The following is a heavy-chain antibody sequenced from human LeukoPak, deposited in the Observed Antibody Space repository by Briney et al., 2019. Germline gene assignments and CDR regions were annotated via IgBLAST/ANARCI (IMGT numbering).Heavy chain of an antibody. V-gene: IGHV4-39*01. D-gene: IGHD3-22*01. J-gene: IGHJ4*02. CDR3: ARGLVVIRYFDY. CDR2: IYYSGRT. CDR1: GGSISSSTHY. Sequence: SETLSLTCTVSGGSISSSTHYWGWIRQPPGKGLEWIGSIYYSGRTYYNPSLKSRVTISVDTSKNQFSLKLSSVTAADTAVYYCARGLVVIRYFDYWGLGTLVTVSS.